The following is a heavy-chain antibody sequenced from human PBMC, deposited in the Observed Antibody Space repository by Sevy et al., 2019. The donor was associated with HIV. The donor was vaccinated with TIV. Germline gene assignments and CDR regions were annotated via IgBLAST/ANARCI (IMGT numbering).Heavy chain of an antibody. J-gene: IGHJ4*02. CDR3: AKNTAAAGTGGFDY. Sequence: GGSLRLSCAASGLIFSHYGMHWVRQAPGKGLEWVAFISYDGSDTYYVDSVKGRLSISRDNSKNTVYLQINSLRTEDTALYYCAKNTAAAGTGGFDYWGQGTLVTVSS. V-gene: IGHV3-30*02. CDR1: GLIFSHYG. D-gene: IGHD6-13*01. CDR2: ISYDGSDT.